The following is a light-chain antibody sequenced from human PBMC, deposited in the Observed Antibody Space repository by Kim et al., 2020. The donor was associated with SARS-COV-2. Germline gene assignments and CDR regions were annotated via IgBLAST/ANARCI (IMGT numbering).Light chain of an antibody. V-gene: IGKV4-1*01. J-gene: IGKJ2*01. CDR3: QQYYNPPHT. CDR1: QSVLYSSDNRNY. CDR2: WAS. Sequence: DIVMTQSPDSLAVSLGERATINCKSSQSVLYSSDNRNYLVWYQQKPGQPPKLLIYWASTRESGVPDRFSGSGPGTDFTLTISSLQAEDVAVYYCQQYYNPPHTFGQGTKLEI.